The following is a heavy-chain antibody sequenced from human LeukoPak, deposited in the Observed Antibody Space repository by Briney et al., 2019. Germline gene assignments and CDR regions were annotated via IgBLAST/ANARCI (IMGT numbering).Heavy chain of an antibody. CDR2: IIPIFGIA. CDR3: ARDWNHGEDAFDI. Sequence: GASVKVSCKASGGTFSSDAISWVRQAPGQGLECMGRIIPIFGIANYAQKFQGRVTITADKSTSTAYMELSSLRSEDTAVYYCARDWNHGEDAFDIWGQGTMVTVSS. J-gene: IGHJ3*02. CDR1: GGTFSSDA. D-gene: IGHD1-14*01. V-gene: IGHV1-69*04.